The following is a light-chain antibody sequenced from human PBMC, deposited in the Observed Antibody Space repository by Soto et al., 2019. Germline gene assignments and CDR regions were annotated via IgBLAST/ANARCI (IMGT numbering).Light chain of an antibody. J-gene: IGKJ1*01. CDR1: QSVSSN. CDR3: QQSYSRPRT. V-gene: IGKV3-15*01. Sequence: EIVMAQSPATLSVSPGEVVTLSFRASQSVSSNLAWYQQRPGQAPRLLIYGASTRATGIPARFSGSGSGTEFTLTISSLQSEDFATYFCQQSYSRPRTFGQGTKVDIK. CDR2: GAS.